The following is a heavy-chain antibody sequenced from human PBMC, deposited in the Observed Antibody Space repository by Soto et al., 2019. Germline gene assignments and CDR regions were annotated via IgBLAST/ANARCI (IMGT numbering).Heavy chain of an antibody. CDR1: SGSISSSNW. CDR2: ISHNGST. CDR3: ARAFGYSGSHYYYYYMDV. D-gene: IGHD1-26*01. J-gene: IGHJ6*03. V-gene: IGHV4-4*02. Sequence: QVQLQESGPGLVKPSGTLSLTCAVSSGSISSSNWWSWVRQPPGKGLVWIGEISHNGSTNYNPSLKRRVTISVDKSKNQFSLKLSSVTAADTAVYYCARAFGYSGSHYYYYYMDVWGKGTPVTVSS.